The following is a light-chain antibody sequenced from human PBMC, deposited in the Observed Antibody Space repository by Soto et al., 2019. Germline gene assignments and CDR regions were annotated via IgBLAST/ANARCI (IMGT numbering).Light chain of an antibody. V-gene: IGLV2-14*01. J-gene: IGLJ3*02. CDR1: SSDVGGYNY. CDR3: STYTSTSSWV. Sequence: ALTQPASVSGSPGQSITISCTGTSSDVGGYNYVSWYQHHPGKAPKVMIYEVSNRPSGVSNRFSGSKSGNTASLTISGLQAEDEADYYCSTYTSTSSWVFGGGTKVTVL. CDR2: EVS.